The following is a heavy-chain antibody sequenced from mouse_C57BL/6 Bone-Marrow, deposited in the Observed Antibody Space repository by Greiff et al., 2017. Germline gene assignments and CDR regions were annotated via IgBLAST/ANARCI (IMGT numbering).Heavy chain of an antibody. CDR2: IVPENGDT. CDR3: TYYYGSSGWYFDV. Sequence: EVMLVESGAELVRPGASVKLSCTASGFNIKDDYMHWVKQRPEQGLVWIGWIVPENGDTEYASKFQGQATITADTSTNTVYLQLSSLTSEDTAVYYGTYYYGSSGWYFDVWGTGTMVTVSA. CDR1: GFNIKDDY. D-gene: IGHD1-1*01. V-gene: IGHV14-4*01. J-gene: IGHJ1*03.